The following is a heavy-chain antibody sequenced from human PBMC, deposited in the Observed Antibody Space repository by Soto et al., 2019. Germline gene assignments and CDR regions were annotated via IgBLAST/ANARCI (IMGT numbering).Heavy chain of an antibody. Sequence: GESLKISCKGSGYSFTSYWIGWVRQMPGKGLEWMGIIYPGDSDTRYSPSFQGQVTISADKSISTAYLQWSSLKASDTAMYYCATLDRDSSGIDAFDIWGQGTMVTVSS. D-gene: IGHD6-19*01. CDR2: IYPGDSDT. J-gene: IGHJ3*02. V-gene: IGHV5-51*01. CDR3: ATLDRDSSGIDAFDI. CDR1: GYSFTSYW.